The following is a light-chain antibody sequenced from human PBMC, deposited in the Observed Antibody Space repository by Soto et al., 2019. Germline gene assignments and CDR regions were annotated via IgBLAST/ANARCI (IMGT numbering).Light chain of an antibody. CDR3: CSYAGSVWV. CDR2: DVS. Sequence: QSALTQPRSVSGSPGQSVTISRTGTSSDVGGYNYVSWYQQHPGKAPKLMIYDVSKRPSGVPDRFSGSKSGNTASLTISGLQAEDEADYYCCSYAGSVWVFGGGTKLTVL. CDR1: SSDVGGYNY. V-gene: IGLV2-11*01. J-gene: IGLJ3*02.